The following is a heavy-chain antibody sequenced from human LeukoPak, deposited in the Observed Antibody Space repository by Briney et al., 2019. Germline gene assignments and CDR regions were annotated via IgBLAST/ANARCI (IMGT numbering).Heavy chain of an antibody. V-gene: IGHV4-34*01. Sequence: PSETLSLTCAVYGGSFRGYYWSWIRQPPGKRLEWIGEINHSGSTNYNPSLKSRVTISVDTSKNQFSLKLSSVTAADTAVYYCARGLAAAGHNWFDPWGQGTLVTVSS. J-gene: IGHJ5*02. CDR3: ARGLAAAGHNWFDP. CDR1: GGSFRGYY. CDR2: INHSGST. D-gene: IGHD6-13*01.